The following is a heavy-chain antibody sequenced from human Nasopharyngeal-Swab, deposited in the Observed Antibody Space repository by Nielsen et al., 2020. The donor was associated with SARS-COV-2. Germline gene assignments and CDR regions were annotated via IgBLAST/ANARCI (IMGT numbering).Heavy chain of an antibody. J-gene: IGHJ6*04. D-gene: IGHD1-7*01. CDR2: INHSGST. CDR3: ARRTRYGITGTRGGFPV. Sequence: WIRQPPGKGLEWIGEINHSGSTNYNPSLKSRVTISVDTSKNQFSLKLSSVTAADTAVYYCARRTRYGITGTRGGFPVWGKGTTVTVSS. V-gene: IGHV4-34*01.